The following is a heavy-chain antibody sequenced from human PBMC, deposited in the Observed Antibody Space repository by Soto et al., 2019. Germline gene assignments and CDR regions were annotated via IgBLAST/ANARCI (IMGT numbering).Heavy chain of an antibody. V-gene: IGHV1-69*06. Sequence: ASVEVSCKXPGGTFSSYAISWVRQAPGQGLEWMGGIIPIFGTADYAQKFQGRVTITADKSTSTAYMELSSLRSEDTAVYYCARYPGITMIVMADIENAFDIWGQGTMVTVS. CDR2: IIPIFGTA. J-gene: IGHJ3*02. D-gene: IGHD3-22*01. CDR1: GGTFSSYA. CDR3: ARYPGITMIVMADIENAFDI.